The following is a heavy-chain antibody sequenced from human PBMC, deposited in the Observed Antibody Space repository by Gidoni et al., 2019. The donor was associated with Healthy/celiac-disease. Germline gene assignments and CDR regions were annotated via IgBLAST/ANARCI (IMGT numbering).Heavy chain of an antibody. Sequence: QVQLVESGGGVVQPGRSLRLSCAASGLPFSSYAMHWVRQAPGKGLEWVAFISYDGSNKYYADSVKGRFTISRDNSKNTLYLQMNSLRAEDTAVYYCARGSSGWPLKYYFDYWGQGTLVTVSS. CDR1: GLPFSSYA. J-gene: IGHJ4*02. V-gene: IGHV3-30-3*01. D-gene: IGHD6-19*01. CDR3: ARGSSGWPLKYYFDY. CDR2: ISYDGSNK.